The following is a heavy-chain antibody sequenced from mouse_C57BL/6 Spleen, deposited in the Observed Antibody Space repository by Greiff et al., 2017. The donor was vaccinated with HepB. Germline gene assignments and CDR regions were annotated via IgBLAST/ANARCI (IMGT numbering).Heavy chain of an antibody. J-gene: IGHJ4*01. CDR1: GYTFTDYE. Sequence: QVQLQQSGAELVRPGASVTLSCKASGYTFTDYEMHWVKQTPVHGLEWIGAIDPETGGTAYNQKFKGKAILTADKSSSTAYMELRSLTSEDSAVYYCTRLDGYDDYYAMDYWGQGTSVTVSS. CDR3: TRLDGYDDYYAMDY. CDR2: IDPETGGT. D-gene: IGHD2-2*01. V-gene: IGHV1-15*01.